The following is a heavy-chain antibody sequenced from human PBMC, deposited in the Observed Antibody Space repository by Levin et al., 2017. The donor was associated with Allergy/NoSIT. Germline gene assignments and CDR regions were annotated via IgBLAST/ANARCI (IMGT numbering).Heavy chain of an antibody. CDR1: GYTLVSYH. CDR2: INPSGGST. V-gene: IGHV1-46*01. D-gene: IGHD3-10*01. J-gene: IGHJ4*02. Sequence: PLASVKVSCKASGYTLVSYHMQWVRQAPGQGLEWMGIINPSGGSTTYAQQFQGRVTMTSDTSTSTVYIELTSLRSDDTAVYYCARGSGSNDYWGQGTLVTVSS. CDR3: ARGSGSNDY.